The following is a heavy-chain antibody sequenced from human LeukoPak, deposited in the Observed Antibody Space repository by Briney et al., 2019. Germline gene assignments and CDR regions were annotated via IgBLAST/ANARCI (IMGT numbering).Heavy chain of an antibody. J-gene: IGHJ4*02. CDR1: GGSFSGYY. D-gene: IGHD6-13*01. V-gene: IGHV4-34*01. Sequence: PSETLSLTCAVYGGSFSGYYWSWIRQPPGKGLERIGEINHSGSTNYNPSLKSRVTISVDTSKNQFSLKLSSVTAADTAVYYCARGLAAAGIVDYWGQGTLVTVSS. CDR3: ARGLAAAGIVDY. CDR2: INHSGST.